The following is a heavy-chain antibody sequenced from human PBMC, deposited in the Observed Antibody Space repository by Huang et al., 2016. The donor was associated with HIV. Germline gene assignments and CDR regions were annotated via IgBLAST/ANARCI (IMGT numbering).Heavy chain of an antibody. J-gene: IGHJ5*02. CDR1: GDSVSRHY. V-gene: IGHV4-59*02. D-gene: IGHD6-19*01. CDR2: VYDGGTT. CDR3: VRDQGRLAVGGIDNWFDP. Sequence: QVRLQESGPGLVKPSETLSLSCTVSGDSVSRHYWGWIRPPPGKGLEWIGTVYDGGTTKNNPRLKSRITISGDTSKNGFSLNITSVSAADTAMYFCVRDQGRLAVGGIDNWFDPWGQGALVTVSS.